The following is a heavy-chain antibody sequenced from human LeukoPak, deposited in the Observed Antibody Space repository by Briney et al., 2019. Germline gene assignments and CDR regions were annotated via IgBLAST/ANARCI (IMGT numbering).Heavy chain of an antibody. CDR1: GGSISCSNYY. CDR2: INTSGST. D-gene: IGHD6-13*01. Sequence: SQTLSLTCTVSGGSISCSNYYWSWIRQPAGKGLEWIGRINTSGSTNYNPSLKSRVTISVDTSKNQFSLKLSSVTAADTAVYYCARISSSWSFDPWGQGTLVTVSA. J-gene: IGHJ5*02. CDR3: ARISSSWSFDP. V-gene: IGHV4-61*02.